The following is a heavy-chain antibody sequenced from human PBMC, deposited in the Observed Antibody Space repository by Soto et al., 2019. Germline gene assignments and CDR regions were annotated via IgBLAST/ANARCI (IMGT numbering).Heavy chain of an antibody. CDR3: AKDRDSTSPGHLEY. D-gene: IGHD6-6*01. Sequence: QVQLVESGGGVVQPGRSLRLSCTASGLTFSNYGMHWVRQGPGKGLEWVAVISDDGSHKYYTESVKGRFTISRDNSKNTVYLQMDSLRADDTAVYYCAKDRDSTSPGHLEYWGQGTLVSVSS. J-gene: IGHJ4*02. CDR1: GLTFSNYG. V-gene: IGHV3-30*18. CDR2: ISDDGSHK.